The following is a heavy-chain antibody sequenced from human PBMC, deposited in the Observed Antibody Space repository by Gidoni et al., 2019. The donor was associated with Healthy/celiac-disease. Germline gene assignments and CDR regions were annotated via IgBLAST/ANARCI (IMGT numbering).Heavy chain of an antibody. CDR1: GGTFSSYA. J-gene: IGHJ5*02. Sequence: QLVQSGAEVKKPGSSVKVSCKASGGTFSSYAISWVRQAPGQGLEWMGGIIPIFGTTNYAQKFQGRVTITADESTSTAYMELSSLRSEDTAVYYCARDGVGYCSGGSCHPYNWFDPWGQGTLVTVSS. CDR2: IIPIFGTT. V-gene: IGHV1-69*01. D-gene: IGHD2-15*01. CDR3: ARDGVGYCSGGSCHPYNWFDP.